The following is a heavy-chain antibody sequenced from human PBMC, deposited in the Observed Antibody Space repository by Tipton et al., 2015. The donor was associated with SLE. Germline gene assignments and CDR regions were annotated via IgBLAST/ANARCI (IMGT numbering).Heavy chain of an antibody. Sequence: TLSLTCAVSGYSISSGYYWGWIRQPPGKGLEWIGSIYHSGSTYYNPSLKSRVTISVDTSKNQFSLKLSSVTAADTAVYYCARNRIVVVPAAPHFDYWGQGTLVTVSS. CDR2: IYHSGST. J-gene: IGHJ4*02. D-gene: IGHD2-2*01. CDR3: ARNRIVVVPAAPHFDY. CDR1: GYSISSGYY. V-gene: IGHV4-38-2*01.